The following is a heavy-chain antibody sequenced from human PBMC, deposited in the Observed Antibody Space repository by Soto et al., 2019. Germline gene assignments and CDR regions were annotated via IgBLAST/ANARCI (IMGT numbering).Heavy chain of an antibody. CDR1: GFIFSRYG. V-gene: IGHV3-30*18. CDR2: ISYDGSNK. Sequence: GESLRLSCEASGFIFSRYGMHWVRQAPGKGLEWVAVISYDGSNKYYAESVKGRFIISRDKSENTLYLQMNSLRAEDTAVYYCAKDLGSGKPYYYYAMDVWGQGT. CDR3: AKDLGSGKPYYYYAMDV. D-gene: IGHD3-10*01. J-gene: IGHJ6*02.